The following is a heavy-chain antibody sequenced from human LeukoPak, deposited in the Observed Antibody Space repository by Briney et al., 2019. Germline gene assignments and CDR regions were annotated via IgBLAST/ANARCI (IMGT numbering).Heavy chain of an antibody. Sequence: ASVKVSCKASGYTLTSYAMHWVRQAPGQRLEWMGWINAGNGNTKYSQKFQGRVTITRDTSASTAYMELSSLRSEDTAVYYCARSYYGSGSHWGMDVWGKGTTVTVSS. CDR2: INAGNGNT. J-gene: IGHJ6*04. V-gene: IGHV1-3*01. D-gene: IGHD3-10*01. CDR1: GYTLTSYA. CDR3: ARSYYGSGSHWGMDV.